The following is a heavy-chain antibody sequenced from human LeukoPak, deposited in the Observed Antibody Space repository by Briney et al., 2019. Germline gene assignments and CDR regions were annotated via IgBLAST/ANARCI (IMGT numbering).Heavy chain of an antibody. CDR3: ARRSTPSTGAWGFDP. J-gene: IGHJ5*02. V-gene: IGHV4-61*02. D-gene: IGHD4-17*01. CDR1: GNSISSGDNY. Sequence: PSETLSLTCTVSGNSISSGDNYWSWIRQPAGKGLEWIGRIYTSGSTNYNPSLKSRVTISVDTSKNQFSLKLSSVTAADTAVYYCARRSTPSTGAWGFDPWGQGTLVTVSS. CDR2: IYTSGST.